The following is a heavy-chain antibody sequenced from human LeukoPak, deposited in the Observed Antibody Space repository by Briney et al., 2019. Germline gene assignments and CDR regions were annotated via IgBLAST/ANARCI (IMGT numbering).Heavy chain of an antibody. CDR1: GGSFSGYY. Sequence: SETLSLTCAVYGGSFSGYYWRWIRQPPGKGLEWVGEINRSGSTNYNPSLKSRVTISVDTSKNQFALTLSSVTAADTAGYYCARLGVQLWARGWFDPWRQGTLLTDCS. CDR3: ARLGVQLWARGWFDP. J-gene: IGHJ5*02. V-gene: IGHV4-34*01. D-gene: IGHD5-18*01. CDR2: INRSGST.